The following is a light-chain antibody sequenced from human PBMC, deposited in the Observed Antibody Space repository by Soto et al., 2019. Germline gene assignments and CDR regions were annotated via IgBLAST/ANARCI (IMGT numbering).Light chain of an antibody. J-gene: IGKJ1*01. CDR2: GAS. V-gene: IGKV3-20*01. Sequence: EIVFTESPGTLALSPGERATLSCRASQSVSNNYLAWYQQKPGQAPRLLIYGASNRATGIPDRFSGSGSGTDFTLTISRLEPEDFAVYYCQQYGISGTFGQGTKVDIK. CDR1: QSVSNNY. CDR3: QQYGISGT.